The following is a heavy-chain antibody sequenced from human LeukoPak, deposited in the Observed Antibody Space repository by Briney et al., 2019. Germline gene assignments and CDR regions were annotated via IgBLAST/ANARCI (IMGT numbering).Heavy chain of an antibody. D-gene: IGHD2-8*02. V-gene: IGHV3-23*01. CDR3: AKYWATQDGY. CDR1: GFTFSSYA. CDR2: IRGSRGST. Sequence: GGSLRLSCAAAGFTFSSYAMSWVRQAPGEGLEWVSSIRGSRGSTYYADFVKGRCTISRDNSKNTLYLQMNSLRAEDTAVYYCAKYWATQDGYWGQGTLVTVSS. J-gene: IGHJ4*02.